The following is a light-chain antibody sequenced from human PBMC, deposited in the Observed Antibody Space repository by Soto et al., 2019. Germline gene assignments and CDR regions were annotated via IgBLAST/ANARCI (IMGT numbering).Light chain of an antibody. V-gene: IGKV3-15*01. CDR2: GAS. J-gene: IGKJ1*01. CDR1: QSVRID. CDR3: QQYSNWPQT. Sequence: ETVMTQSPATLSVSPGERATLSCRASQSVRIDVAWYQQKPGQAPRLLIYGASTRATGIPARFSGSGSGKEFTLIISSLQSEDFAVYYCQQYSNWPQTFGQGTKVEVK.